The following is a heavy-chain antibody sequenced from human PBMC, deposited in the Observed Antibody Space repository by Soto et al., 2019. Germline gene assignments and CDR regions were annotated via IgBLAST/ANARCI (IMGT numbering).Heavy chain of an antibody. CDR2: IIPIFGTA. CDR3: ARVGGKGYSYGYYYYYGMDV. D-gene: IGHD5-18*01. V-gene: IGHV1-69*12. CDR1: GGTFSSYA. Sequence: QVQLVQSGAEVKKPGSSVKVSCKASGGTFSSYAISWVRQAPGQGLEWMGGIIPIFGTANYAQKFQGRVTITADESPSTAYMELSSLRAEDTAVYYCARVGGKGYSYGYYYYYGMDVWGQGPRSPSP. J-gene: IGHJ6*02.